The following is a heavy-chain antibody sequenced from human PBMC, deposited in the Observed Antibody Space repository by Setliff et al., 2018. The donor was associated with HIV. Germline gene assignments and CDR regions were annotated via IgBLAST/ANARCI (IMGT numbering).Heavy chain of an antibody. J-gene: IGHJ4*02. CDR3: ARGTTGSGWFYDS. V-gene: IGHV3-9*01. Sequence: GGSLRLSCAASGFTFDYHVMYWVRQAPGKGLEWVSTISWDSDFIAYADSVKGRFTVARDNAKNSLYLQMASLRAEDTAVYYCARGTTGSGWFYDSWGQGVLVTVSS. CDR1: GFTFDYHV. CDR2: ISWDSDFI. D-gene: IGHD6-19*01.